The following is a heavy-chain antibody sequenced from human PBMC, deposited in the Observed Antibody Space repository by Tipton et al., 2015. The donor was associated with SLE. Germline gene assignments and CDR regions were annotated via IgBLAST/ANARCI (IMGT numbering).Heavy chain of an antibody. D-gene: IGHD6-19*01. Sequence: TLSLTCTVSGGSISTYYWSWIRQPPGRGLEWIGFIYYGGTANNNPSLKSRVTISVDTSKNQFSLKLSSVTAADTAVYYCAREEGQWDAFDIWGQGTMVTVSS. CDR1: GGSISTYY. CDR2: IYYGGTA. CDR3: AREEGQWDAFDI. V-gene: IGHV4-59*01. J-gene: IGHJ3*02.